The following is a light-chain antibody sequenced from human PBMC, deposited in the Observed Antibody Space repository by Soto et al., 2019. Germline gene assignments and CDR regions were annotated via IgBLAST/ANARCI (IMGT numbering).Light chain of an antibody. J-gene: IGLJ1*01. CDR3: ISFTTSYFYV. Sequence: QSVLTQPASVSGSPGQSITISCTGTGSDIGAYNYVSWYQQHPGKAPKLIIYGVTHRPSGVSTRFSASKSAYTASLTISGLQAEDEADYYCISFTTSYFYVFGPGTKLTVL. V-gene: IGLV2-14*01. CDR1: GSDIGAYNY. CDR2: GVT.